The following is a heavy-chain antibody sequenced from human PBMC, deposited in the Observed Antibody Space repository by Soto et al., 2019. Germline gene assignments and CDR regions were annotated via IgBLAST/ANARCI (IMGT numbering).Heavy chain of an antibody. CDR3: ARAGGNFDP. V-gene: IGHV4-59*11. CDR1: GGSISVHY. Sequence: PSDTLSLTCTVSGGSISVHYWGWIRQPPGKAPEWIGQIFYSGGTNYNPSLEGRVTMSVDTSKSQFSLKLSSMTAADTAVYYCARAGGNFDPWGQGTLVTVSS. J-gene: IGHJ5*02. CDR2: IFYSGGT.